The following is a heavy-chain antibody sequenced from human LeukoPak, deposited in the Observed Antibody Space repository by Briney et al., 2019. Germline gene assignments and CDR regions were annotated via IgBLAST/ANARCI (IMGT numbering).Heavy chain of an antibody. D-gene: IGHD3-16*01. CDR2: FDPEDGET. CDR3: ARDMEAGGFPKYYYGMDV. CDR1: GYTLTELS. J-gene: IGHJ6*02. Sequence: GASVKVSCKVSGYTLTELSMHWVRQAPGKGLEWMGGFDPEDGETIYAQKFQGRVTITADKSTSTAYMELSSLRSEDTAVYYCARDMEAGGFPKYYYGMDVWGQGTTVTVSS. V-gene: IGHV1-24*01.